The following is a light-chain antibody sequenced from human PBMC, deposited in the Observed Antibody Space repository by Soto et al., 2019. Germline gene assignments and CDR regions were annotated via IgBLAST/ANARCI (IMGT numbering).Light chain of an antibody. V-gene: IGKV1-39*01. J-gene: IGKJ4*01. CDR2: HAS. CDR3: QQSSRVLP. CDR1: QNINTY. Sequence: DIQLTQSPSSLSASVGDRVTITCRSSQNINTYLNWYQQRPGEPPKLLIYHASSLKSGVPSRFSGCASVTAFTLAISCLQPEDFGTYYCQQSSRVLPFGGGTKLDIK.